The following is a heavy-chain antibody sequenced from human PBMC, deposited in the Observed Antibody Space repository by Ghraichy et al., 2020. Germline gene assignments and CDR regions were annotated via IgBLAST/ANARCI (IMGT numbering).Heavy chain of an antibody. D-gene: IGHD4-17*01. Sequence: GRSLRLSCAASGFTFSSYDMSWVRQAPGKGLEWVSTISDSGGRTYYADSVKGRFTISRDNSKNTFYLQMHSLRAEDTAIYYCAKSPLVTTVTNFFDYWGQGTLVTVSS. CDR3: AKSPLVTTVTNFFDY. CDR2: ISDSGGRT. V-gene: IGHV3-23*01. J-gene: IGHJ4*02. CDR1: GFTFSSYD.